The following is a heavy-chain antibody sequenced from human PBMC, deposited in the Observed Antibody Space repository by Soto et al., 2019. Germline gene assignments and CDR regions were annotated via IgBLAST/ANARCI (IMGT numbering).Heavy chain of an antibody. V-gene: IGHV4-34*02. CDR1: GGSFSGYY. CDR2: INHSGNT. J-gene: IGHJ5*02. CDR3: ARGQRWLRYQDNWFDP. D-gene: IGHD5-12*01. Sequence: QMQLQQWGTGLLKPSETLSLTCAVYGGSFSGYYWTWIRQPPGKGLEWLGEINHSGNTNYNPSLKSRVTIPRDTSKNQFSLKLSSVTAADTAVYYCARGQRWLRYQDNWFDPWGQGTLVTVSS.